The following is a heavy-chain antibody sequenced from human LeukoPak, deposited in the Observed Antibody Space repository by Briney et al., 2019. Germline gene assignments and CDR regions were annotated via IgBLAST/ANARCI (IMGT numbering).Heavy chain of an antibody. CDR1: GGSISSYY. CDR2: ISSGSSTI. CDR3: ARLRYYAMDV. J-gene: IGHJ6*02. V-gene: IGHV3-48*01. Sequence: PSETPSLTCTGSGGSISSYYWSWIRQAPGKGLEWVSYISSGSSTIYYADSVKGRFTISRDNAKNSLYLQMNSLRAEDTAVYYCARLRYYAMDVWGQGTTVIVSS.